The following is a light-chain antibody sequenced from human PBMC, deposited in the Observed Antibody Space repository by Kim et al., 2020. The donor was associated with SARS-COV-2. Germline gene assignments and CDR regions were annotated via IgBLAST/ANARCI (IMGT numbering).Light chain of an antibody. Sequence: SASYGARLTITCRARQSISTYLNRNQQRPGKAPKLLVYDASRLQSGVPSRFSGSGSGTGFTLTNSSLQPEDCATYYCQQSYSAPYTFGQGTRVEI. J-gene: IGKJ2*01. V-gene: IGKV1-39*01. CDR1: QSISTY. CDR2: DAS. CDR3: QQSYSAPYT.